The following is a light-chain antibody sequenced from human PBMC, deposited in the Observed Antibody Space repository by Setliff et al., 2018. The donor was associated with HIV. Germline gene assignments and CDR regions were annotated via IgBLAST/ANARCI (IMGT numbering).Light chain of an antibody. CDR2: EVS. CDR1: NRDVGGYNF. J-gene: IGLJ1*01. V-gene: IGLV2-14*01. CDR3: SSYTRSSPDV. Sequence: QSALTQPASVSGSPGQSITISCTGTNRDVGGYNFVSWYQQHPGKAPKLIIYEVSNRPSGVSNRFSGSKSGNTASLTISGLQAEDEADYYCSSYTRSSPDVFGTGTKVTV.